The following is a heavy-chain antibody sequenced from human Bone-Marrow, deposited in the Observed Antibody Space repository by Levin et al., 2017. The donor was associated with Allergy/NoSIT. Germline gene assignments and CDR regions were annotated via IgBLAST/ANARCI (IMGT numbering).Heavy chain of an antibody. Sequence: NPGESLKISCRASGYVFIDHYMHWVRQAPGQGLEWVGRVSPHSGVTSYAQKFQGRVTMTRDTSISAAYMELSGLTSDDTAVYYCARDSSDAASIPYFDHWGRGTLVTVSS. CDR3: ARDSSDAASIPYFDH. V-gene: IGHV1-2*06. D-gene: IGHD3-22*01. CDR1: GYVFIDHY. CDR2: VSPHSGVT. J-gene: IGHJ4*02.